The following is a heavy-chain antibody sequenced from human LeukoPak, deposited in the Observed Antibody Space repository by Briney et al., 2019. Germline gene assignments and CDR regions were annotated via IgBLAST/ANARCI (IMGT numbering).Heavy chain of an antibody. CDR3: ARFESTSGRGFDP. J-gene: IGHJ5*02. CDR2: ISHSGTT. CDR1: SYSIGSGYY. V-gene: IGHV4-38-2*01. D-gene: IGHD2-2*01. Sequence: KPSETLSLTCVVSSYSIGSGYYWGWIRQPPGKGLEWIGTISHSGTTYYNPSHKSRVTISIDTAKNQFFLELMSVTAADTAVYYCARFESTSGRGFDPWGQGTLVTVSS.